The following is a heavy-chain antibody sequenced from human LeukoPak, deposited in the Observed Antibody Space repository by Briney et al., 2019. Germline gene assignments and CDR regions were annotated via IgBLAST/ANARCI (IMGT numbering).Heavy chain of an antibody. CDR3: AKNGLLWYFDL. CDR2: ISDSGDST. CDR1: GFTFSSYA. V-gene: IGHV3-23*01. D-gene: IGHD3-10*01. J-gene: IGHJ2*01. Sequence: GGSLRLSCAASGFTFSSYAMNWVRQAPGKGLEWVSTISDSGDSTSYADSVKGRFTISRDNSKNTLYLQMNSLRAEDTAVYYCAKNGLLWYFDLWGRGTLVTVSS.